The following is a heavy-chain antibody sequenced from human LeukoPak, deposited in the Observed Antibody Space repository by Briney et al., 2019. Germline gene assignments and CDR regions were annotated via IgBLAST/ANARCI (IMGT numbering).Heavy chain of an antibody. CDR1: GFTFSSYW. D-gene: IGHD3-9*01. CDR2: IKQDGGEK. CDR3: ARDKRGYFGPNWFDP. V-gene: IGHV3-7*01. J-gene: IGHJ5*02. Sequence: PGGSLRLSCTASGFTFSSYWMSWVRQAPGKGLEWVANIKQDGGEKYYVDSVKGRFTISRDNAKNSLYLQMNSLRAEDTAVYYCARDKRGYFGPNWFDPWGQGTLVTVSS.